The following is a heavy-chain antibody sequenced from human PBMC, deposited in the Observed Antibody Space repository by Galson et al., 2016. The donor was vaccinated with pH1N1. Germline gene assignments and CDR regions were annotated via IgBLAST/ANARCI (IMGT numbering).Heavy chain of an antibody. CDR3: ARGGVGTMVRGVIIDYPFDY. J-gene: IGHJ4*02. CDR1: GGSISGGDYF. D-gene: IGHD3-10*01. CDR2: IYNSGDT. Sequence: TLSLTCTVSGGSISGGDYFWSWIRQPPGKGLEWIGYIYNSGDTYYNSSLKSRVSISVDTSKNQFSLKLSSVTAADTALYYCARGGVGTMVRGVIIDYPFDYWGQGTLVTVSS. V-gene: IGHV4-30-4*08.